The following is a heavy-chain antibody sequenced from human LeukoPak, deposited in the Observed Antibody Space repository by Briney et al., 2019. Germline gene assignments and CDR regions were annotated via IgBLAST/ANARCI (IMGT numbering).Heavy chain of an antibody. CDR3: ARPLRGRYSSSSYPADY. CDR2: ISSSSSYI. J-gene: IGHJ4*02. CDR1: GFTFSSYS. V-gene: IGHV3-21*01. Sequence: PGGSLRLSCAASGFTFSSYSMSWVRQAPGKGLEWVSSISSSSSYIYYAGSVKGRFTISRDNAKNSLYLQMNSLRAEDTAVYYCARPLRGRYSSSSYPADYWGQGTLVTVSS. D-gene: IGHD6-6*01.